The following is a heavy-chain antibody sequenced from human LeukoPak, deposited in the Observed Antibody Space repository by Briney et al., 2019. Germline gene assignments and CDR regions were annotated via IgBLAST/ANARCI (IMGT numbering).Heavy chain of an antibody. D-gene: IGHD4-11*01. J-gene: IGHJ6*02. CDR3: ARDLYGETVTLPDYYYYGMDV. V-gene: IGHV3-30-3*01. CDR2: TSYDGSNK. CDR1: GFTFSSYA. Sequence: GGSLRLSCAASGFTFSSYAMHWVRQAPGKGLEWVAVTSYDGSNKYYADSVKGRFTISRDNSKNTLYLQMNSLRAEDTAVYYCARDLYGETVTLPDYYYYGMDVWGQGTTVTVSS.